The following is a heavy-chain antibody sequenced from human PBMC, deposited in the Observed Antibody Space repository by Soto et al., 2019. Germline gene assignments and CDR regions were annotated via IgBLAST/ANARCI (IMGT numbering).Heavy chain of an antibody. CDR1: GYTLTELS. V-gene: IGHV1-24*01. D-gene: IGHD6-6*01. J-gene: IGHJ3*02. Sequence: ASVKVSCKVSGYTLTELSMHWVRQAPGKGLEWMGGFDPEDGETIYAQKFQGRVTMTEDTSTDTAYMELSSLRSEDTAVYYCSTHPNVVGYSCSDAFDIWGQGTMVTVSS. CDR2: FDPEDGET. CDR3: STHPNVVGYSCSDAFDI.